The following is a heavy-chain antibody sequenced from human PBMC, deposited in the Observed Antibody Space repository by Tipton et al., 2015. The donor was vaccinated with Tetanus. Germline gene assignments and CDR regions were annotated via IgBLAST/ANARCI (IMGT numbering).Heavy chain of an antibody. Sequence: SLRLSCAASGFTFSTTAMSWVRQAPGKGLEWVSTISGSGAGTYYAASVKGRVTISRDNSKNSLFLQMNTLSADDTAVYYCVKSRRGYSYGSLDDWGQGTLVTVAS. J-gene: IGHJ4*02. CDR3: VKSRRGYSYGSLDD. CDR2: ISGSGAGT. D-gene: IGHD5-18*01. CDR1: GFTFSTTA. V-gene: IGHV3-23*01.